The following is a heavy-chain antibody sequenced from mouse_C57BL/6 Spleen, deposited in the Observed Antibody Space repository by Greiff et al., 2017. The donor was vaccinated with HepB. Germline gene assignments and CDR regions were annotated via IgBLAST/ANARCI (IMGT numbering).Heavy chain of an antibody. CDR3: ARRIGPYYGSSHYAMDY. D-gene: IGHD1-1*01. V-gene: IGHV1-72*01. J-gene: IGHJ4*01. CDR2: IDPNSGGT. CDR1: GYTFTSYW. Sequence: QVQLQQPGAELVKPGASVKLSCKASGYTFTSYWMHWVKQRPGRGLEWIGRIDPNSGGTKYNEKFKSKATLTVDKPSSTAYMQLSSLTSEDSAVYYCARRIGPYYGSSHYAMDYWGHGASVTVSS.